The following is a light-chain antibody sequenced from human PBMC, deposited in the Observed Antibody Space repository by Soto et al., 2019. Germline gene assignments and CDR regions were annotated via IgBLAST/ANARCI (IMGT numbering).Light chain of an antibody. J-gene: IGLJ1*01. CDR3: TSYAGGNNV. V-gene: IGLV2-8*01. CDR1: SRDVGGYTY. Sequence: QSALTQPPSASGSPGQSVTISCTGTSRDVGGYTYVSWYQQYPGKVPKLMIYEVNKRPSGVPDRFSGSKSGNTASLTVSGLQAEDEADYYCTSYAGGNNVFGTGTKLTVL. CDR2: EVN.